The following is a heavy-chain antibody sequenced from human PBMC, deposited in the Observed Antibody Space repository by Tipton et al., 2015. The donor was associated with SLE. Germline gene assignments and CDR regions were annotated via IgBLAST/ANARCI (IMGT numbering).Heavy chain of an antibody. CDR2: IYYSGST. CDR1: GGSISSYY. D-gene: IGHD2-2*01. V-gene: IGHV4-59*01. Sequence: TLSLTCTVSGGSISSYYWSWIRQPPGKGLEWIGYIYYSGSTNYNPSLKSRVTISVDTSKNQFSLKLSSVTAADTAVYYCATGAEPGYCSSTSCRKYFQHWGQGTLVTVSS. J-gene: IGHJ1*01. CDR3: ATGAEPGYCSSTSCRKYFQH.